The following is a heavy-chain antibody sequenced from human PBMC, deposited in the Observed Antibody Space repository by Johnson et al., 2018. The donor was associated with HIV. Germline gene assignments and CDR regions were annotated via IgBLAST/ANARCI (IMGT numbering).Heavy chain of an antibody. CDR2: ISYDGSNK. D-gene: IGHD2-21*02. V-gene: IGHV3-30-3*01. J-gene: IGHJ3*02. CDR1: AFTFSSYA. CDR3: AKCDGADCYYDAFDI. Sequence: QVQLVESGGGVVQPGGSLRLSCAASAFTFSSYAMHWVRQAPGKGLEWVAVISYDGSNKYYADSVKGRFTISSDNSKNTLYLQMNSLRAEDTAVYYCAKCDGADCYYDAFDIWGQGTMVTVSS.